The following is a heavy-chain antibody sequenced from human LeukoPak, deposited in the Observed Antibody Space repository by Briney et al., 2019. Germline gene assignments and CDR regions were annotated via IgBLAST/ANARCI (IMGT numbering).Heavy chain of an antibody. D-gene: IGHD1-26*01. Sequence: GGSLRLSCAASGFTFSSYGMHWVRQAPGKGLEWVAVISYDGSNKYYADSVKGRFTISRDNSKNTLYLQTNSLRAEDTAAYYCAKEGEAWELQGYFDYWGKGTLVTVSS. CDR2: ISYDGSNK. CDR3: AKEGEAWELQGYFDY. V-gene: IGHV3-30*18. CDR1: GFTFSSYG. J-gene: IGHJ4*02.